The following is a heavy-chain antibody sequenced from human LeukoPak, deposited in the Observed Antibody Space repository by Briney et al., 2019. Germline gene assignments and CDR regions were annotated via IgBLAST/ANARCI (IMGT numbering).Heavy chain of an antibody. CDR3: ARDHYGFDY. V-gene: IGHV4-39*07. D-gene: IGHD4-17*01. CDR2: MYYRGST. CDR1: GGSISSSSHY. Sequence: SETLSLTCTVSGGSISSSSHYWGWIRQPPGKGLEWIGSMYYRGSTYHNPSLKSRVTISVDTSKNQFSLKLSSVTAADTAVYYCARDHYGFDYWGQGTLVTVSS. J-gene: IGHJ4*02.